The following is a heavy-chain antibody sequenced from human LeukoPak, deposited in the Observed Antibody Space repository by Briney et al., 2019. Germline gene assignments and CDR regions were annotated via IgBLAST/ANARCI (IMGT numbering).Heavy chain of an antibody. J-gene: IGHJ4*02. CDR1: GFTFSAYG. CDR2: IHYDGTIT. V-gene: IGHV3-30*02. CDR3: VKDGHCTHTSCYYFDY. Sequence: PGGSLRLSCAASGFTFSAYGMHWVRQAPGKGLEWEAFIHYDGTITYYADSVKGRFTISRDSSKNTLFLQMNSLGAEDTAVYCCVKDGHCTHTSCYYFDYWGQGTLVTVSS. D-gene: IGHD2-2*01.